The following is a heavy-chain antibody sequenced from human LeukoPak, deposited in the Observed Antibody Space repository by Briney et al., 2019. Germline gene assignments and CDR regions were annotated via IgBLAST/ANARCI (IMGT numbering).Heavy chain of an antibody. V-gene: IGHV3-66*01. D-gene: IGHD3-3*01. Sequence: GGSLRLSCAASGFTFTTAWMSWVRQAPGKGLEWVSVIYSGGVTYYADSVKGRFTISRDNSKNTLYLQMNSLRAEDTAVYYCARGFGPNAFDIWGQGTMVTVSS. CDR2: IYSGGVT. CDR1: GFTFTTAW. J-gene: IGHJ3*02. CDR3: ARGFGPNAFDI.